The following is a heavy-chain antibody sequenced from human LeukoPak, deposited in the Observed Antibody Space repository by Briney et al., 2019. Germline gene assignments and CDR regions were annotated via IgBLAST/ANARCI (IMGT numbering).Heavy chain of an antibody. J-gene: IGHJ4*02. CDR3: TRVSPGSGSLSDY. D-gene: IGHD3-10*01. Sequence: GGSLRLSCTASGSTFGDYAMSWFRQAPGKGLEWVGFIRRKAYGGTTEYAASVKGRFTISRDDSKSIAYLQMNSLKTEDTAVYYCTRVSPGSGSLSDYWGQGTLVTVSS. V-gene: IGHV3-49*03. CDR2: IRRKAYGGTT. CDR1: GSTFGDYA.